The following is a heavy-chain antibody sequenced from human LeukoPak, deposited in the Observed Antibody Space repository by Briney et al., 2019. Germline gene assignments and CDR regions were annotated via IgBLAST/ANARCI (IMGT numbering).Heavy chain of an antibody. CDR3: AKYGPQDSGSSHFDY. CDR2: IRDSGSST. J-gene: IGHJ4*02. D-gene: IGHD1-26*01. CDR1: GLTFSSYA. Sequence: GGSLRLSCAASGLTFSSYAMSWVRQAPGKGLEWVSAIRDSGSSTHYADSVKGRFTTSRDNSKNTLFLQMNSLRAEDTAIYYCAKYGPQDSGSSHFDYWGQGALVTVSS. V-gene: IGHV3-23*01.